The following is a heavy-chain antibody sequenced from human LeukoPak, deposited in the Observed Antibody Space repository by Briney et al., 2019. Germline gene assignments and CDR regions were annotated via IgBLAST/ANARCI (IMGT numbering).Heavy chain of an antibody. CDR3: ARDLGWLQSDY. CDR2: IKKDGSEQ. CDR1: GFRFSDHW. D-gene: IGHD5-24*01. V-gene: IGHV3-7*01. J-gene: IGHJ4*02. Sequence: QPGGSERLCCVASGFRFSDHWMNWFRQAPGKGLEWVATIKKDGSEQYYVDSMKGRLTISRDNAKNSVYLQIHNLRAEDTAVYYCARDLGWLQSDYWGQGTLVTVSS.